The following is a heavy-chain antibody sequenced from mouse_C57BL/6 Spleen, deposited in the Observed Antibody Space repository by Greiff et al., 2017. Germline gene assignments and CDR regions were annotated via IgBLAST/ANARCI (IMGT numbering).Heavy chain of an antibody. CDR3: TRERSTVVRHFDY. CDR2: IHPNSGST. D-gene: IGHD1-1*01. CDR1: GYTFTSYW. V-gene: IGHV1-64*01. Sequence: QVQLQQPGAELVKPGASVKLSCKASGYTFTSYWMHWVKQRPGQGLEWIGMIHPNSGSTNYNEKFKSKATLTVDKSSSTAYMQLNRLTSEDSAVYYCTRERSTVVRHFDYWGQGTTLTVSS. J-gene: IGHJ2*01.